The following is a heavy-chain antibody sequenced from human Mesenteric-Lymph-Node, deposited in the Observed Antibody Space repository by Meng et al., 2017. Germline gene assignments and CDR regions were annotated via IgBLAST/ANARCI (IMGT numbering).Heavy chain of an antibody. V-gene: IGHV4-34*01. CDR1: DGSFSGYY. CDR2: INYSGTT. Sequence: QVKLQQWGAGLLKPSETLSLTCGVSDGSFSGYYWTWIRQPPGKGLEWIGDINYSGTTNYNPSLRSRLTISVDTSKNQFSLKLSSVTAADTAVYFCARGELLWDYWGQGTLVTVSS. D-gene: IGHD2-2*01. CDR3: ARGELLWDY. J-gene: IGHJ4*02.